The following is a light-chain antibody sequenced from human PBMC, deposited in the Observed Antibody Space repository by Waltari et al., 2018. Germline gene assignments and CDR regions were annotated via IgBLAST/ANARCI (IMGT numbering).Light chain of an antibody. CDR3: QQYNDYSGT. J-gene: IGKJ1*01. CDR2: EAS. CDR1: QSISSW. V-gene: IGKV1-5*03. Sequence: DIQMTQSPSTLSASVGDRVTITCRASQSISSWLAWYQQKPGKAPKLLIYEASSLESGVPSRVSGRGSGKEFTLNISRLQPDDLATYYCQQYNDYSGTFGRGTKVEIK.